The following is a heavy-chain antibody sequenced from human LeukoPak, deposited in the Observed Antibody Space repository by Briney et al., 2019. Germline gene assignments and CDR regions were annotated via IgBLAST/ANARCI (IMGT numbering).Heavy chain of an antibody. Sequence: SVKVSCKASGGTFSSYAISWVRQAPGQGLEWMGGIIPIFGTANYAQKFQGRVTITADKSTSTAYMELSSLRSEDTAVYYCARGAGSGSYYSFDYWGQGTLVTVSS. CDR3: ARGAGSGSYYSFDY. D-gene: IGHD3-10*01. CDR1: GGTFSSYA. J-gene: IGHJ4*02. V-gene: IGHV1-69*06. CDR2: IIPIFGTA.